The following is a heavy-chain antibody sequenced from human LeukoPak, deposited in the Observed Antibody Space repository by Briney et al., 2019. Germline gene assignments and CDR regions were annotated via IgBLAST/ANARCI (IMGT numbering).Heavy chain of an antibody. CDR2: INHSGST. Sequence: PSETLSLTCAVYGESFSGYYWSWIRQPPGKGLEWIGEINHSGSTNYNPSLKSRVTISVDTSKNQFSLKLSSVTAADTAVYYCARTGYCSGGSCYSGVYYFDYWGQGTLVTVSS. V-gene: IGHV4-34*01. CDR3: ARTGYCSGGSCYSGVYYFDY. D-gene: IGHD2-15*01. CDR1: GESFSGYY. J-gene: IGHJ4*02.